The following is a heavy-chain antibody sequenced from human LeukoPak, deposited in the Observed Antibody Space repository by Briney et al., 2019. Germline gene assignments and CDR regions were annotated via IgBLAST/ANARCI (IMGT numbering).Heavy chain of an antibody. J-gene: IGHJ4*02. CDR2: ISGSSGTI. CDR3: ARLPYCGGDCYLTIDY. D-gene: IGHD2-21*02. V-gene: IGHV3-48*01. Sequence: PGGSLRLSCAASGFTFSSYSMNWVRQAPGKGLEWVSYISGSSGTIYYADSVKGRFTISRDNAKNSLYLRMNSLRAEDTAVYYCARLPYCGGDCYLTIDYWGQGTLVTVSS. CDR1: GFTFSSYS.